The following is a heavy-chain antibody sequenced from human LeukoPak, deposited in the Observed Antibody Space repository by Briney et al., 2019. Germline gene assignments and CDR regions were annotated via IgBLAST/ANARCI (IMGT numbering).Heavy chain of an antibody. CDR2: IYPGDSDT. D-gene: IGHD2-2*01. Sequence: QVSCKASRYTFTSYGISWVRQLPGKGLEWMGIIYPGDSDTRYSPSFQGQVTMSADKSINTAYLQWSSLKASDTAMYYCARRQGCSSTSCPPDSWGQGTLVTVSS. J-gene: IGHJ4*02. V-gene: IGHV5-51*01. CDR3: ARRQGCSSTSCPPDS. CDR1: RYTFTSYG.